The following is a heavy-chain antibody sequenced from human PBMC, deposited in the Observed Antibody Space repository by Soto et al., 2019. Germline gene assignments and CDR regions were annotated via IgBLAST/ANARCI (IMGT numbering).Heavy chain of an antibody. V-gene: IGHV3-23*01. CDR2: VGGSGGT. CDR3: TQGWVDG. CDR1: GFTFSSHV. J-gene: IGHJ6*02. D-gene: IGHD1-26*01. Sequence: ELQLLESGGGLVQPGGSLRLSCVASGFTFSSHVMNWVRQAPGRGLEWVSSVGGSGGTYYADSARGRFTISSDNSKNTVNLQMNSLNAEETAVYYCTQGWVDGWGQGTRVTVSS.